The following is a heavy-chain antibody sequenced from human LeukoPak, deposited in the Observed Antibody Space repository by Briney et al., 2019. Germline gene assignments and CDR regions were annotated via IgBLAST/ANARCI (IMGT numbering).Heavy chain of an antibody. CDR3: ARYNDYGDYLQAD. D-gene: IGHD4-17*01. Sequence: SETLSLTCTVSGGSISSYYWSWIRQPPGKGLEWIGYIYYSESTNYNPSLKSRVTISVDTSKNQFSLKLSSVTAADTAVYYCARYNDYGDYLQADWGQGTLVTASS. V-gene: IGHV4-59*01. CDR1: GGSISSYY. J-gene: IGHJ4*02. CDR2: IYYSEST.